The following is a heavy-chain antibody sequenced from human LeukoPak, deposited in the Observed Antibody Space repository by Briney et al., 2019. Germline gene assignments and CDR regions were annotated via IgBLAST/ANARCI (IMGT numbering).Heavy chain of an antibody. V-gene: IGHV3-48*01. CDR1: GFALRSYS. CDR2: ISRGSDTI. J-gene: IGHJ3*01. CDR3: ARGSSKVLLWFGESPN. D-gene: IGHD3-10*01. Sequence: GGSLRLSCTASGFALRSYSVSWVRQAPGKGLEWLSHISRGSDTIYYADSVKGRFTISRENAKNSLYLQMNCLRVDDTAVYYCARGSSKVLLWFGESPNWGQGTMVTVSS.